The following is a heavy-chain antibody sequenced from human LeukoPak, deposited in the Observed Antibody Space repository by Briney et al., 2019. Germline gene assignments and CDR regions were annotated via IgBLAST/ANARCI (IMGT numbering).Heavy chain of an antibody. J-gene: IGHJ4*02. Sequence: ASVKVSCKVSGYTLTELSMHWVRQAPGKGLEWMGGFDPEDGETIYAQKFQGRVTTTEDTSTDTAYMELSSLRSEDTAVYYCATDPGGSYYYDYWGQGTLVTVSS. CDR2: FDPEDGET. V-gene: IGHV1-24*01. D-gene: IGHD1-26*01. CDR1: GYTLTELS. CDR3: ATDPGGSYYYDY.